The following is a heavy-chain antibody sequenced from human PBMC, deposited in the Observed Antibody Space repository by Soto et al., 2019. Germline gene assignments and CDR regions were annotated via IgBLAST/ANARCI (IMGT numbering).Heavy chain of an antibody. CDR1: GFTFTIAW. V-gene: IGHV3-15*01. J-gene: IGHJ3*02. CDR3: NTDGFSGIVGI. Sequence: PGGSLRLSCAASGFTFTIAWMTWVRQAPGKGLEWVGRIKSKTSGETTDYAAPVKGRFTISRDDSKNTLFLQMNSLKTEDTGVYYCNTDGFSGIVGIWGQGTIVTVSS. CDR2: IKSKTSGETT. D-gene: IGHD1-26*01.